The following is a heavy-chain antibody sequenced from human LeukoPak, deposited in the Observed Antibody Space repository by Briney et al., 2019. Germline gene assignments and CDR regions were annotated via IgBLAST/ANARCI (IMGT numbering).Heavy chain of an antibody. Sequence: GGSLRLSCAASGFTFDDYAMHWVRQAPGKGLEWVSGISWNSGSIGYADSVKGRFTISRDNAKNSLYLQMNSLRAEDTAVYYCARYISWWDVWGKGTTVTISS. CDR3: ARYISWWDV. CDR1: GFTFDDYA. CDR2: ISWNSGSI. J-gene: IGHJ6*04. D-gene: IGHD6-13*01. V-gene: IGHV3-9*01.